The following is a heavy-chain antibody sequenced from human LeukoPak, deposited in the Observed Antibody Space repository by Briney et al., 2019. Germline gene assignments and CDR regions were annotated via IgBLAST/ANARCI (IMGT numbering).Heavy chain of an antibody. V-gene: IGHV4-61*02. CDR3: ARDWGGSPFDY. CDR2: IYTSWST. Sequence: PSQTLSLTCTVSGGSISSGSYYWGWIRQPGGKGLEWIGRIYTSWSTNYNPSLTTRVTISVDTSKNQFSLKLSSVTAADTAVYYYARDWGGSPFDYWGQGTLVTVSS. J-gene: IGHJ4*02. D-gene: IGHD2-21*01. CDR1: GGSISSGSYY.